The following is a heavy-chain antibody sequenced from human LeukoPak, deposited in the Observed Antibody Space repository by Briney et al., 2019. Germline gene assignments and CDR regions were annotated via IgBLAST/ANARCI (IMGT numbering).Heavy chain of an antibody. CDR3: ARGESTYIVGITKGVDY. CDR1: GYTFTSYY. CDR2: INPSDGST. V-gene: IGHV1-46*01. Sequence: ASVKVSCKASGYTFTSYYIHWVRQAPGQGLEWMGMINPSDGSTNYAQKFQGRVTMTRDTSTSTVYMYLSSLRSEDTAVYHCARGESTYIVGITKGVDYWGQGTLVTVSS. J-gene: IGHJ4*02. D-gene: IGHD1-26*01.